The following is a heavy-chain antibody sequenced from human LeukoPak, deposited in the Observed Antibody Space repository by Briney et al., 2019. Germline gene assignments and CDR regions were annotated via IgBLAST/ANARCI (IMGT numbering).Heavy chain of an antibody. V-gene: IGHV3-74*01. CDR3: ARDHYNILTGYFSY. CDR2: INSDGSST. Sequence: GGSLRLSCAASGFTFSSYWMHWVRQAPGKGLVWVSRINSDGSSTSYADSVKGRFTVSRDNAKNSLFLRMNSLRAEDTAVYYCARDHYNILTGYFSYWGQGTLVAVSS. D-gene: IGHD3-9*01. J-gene: IGHJ4*02. CDR1: GFTFSSYW.